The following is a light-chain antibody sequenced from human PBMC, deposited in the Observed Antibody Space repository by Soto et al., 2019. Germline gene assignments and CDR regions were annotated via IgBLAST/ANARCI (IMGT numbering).Light chain of an antibody. J-gene: IGKJ1*01. V-gene: IGKV1-9*01. CDR3: QQLNSYPRT. Sequence: DIQLTQSPSFLSASVGDRVTITCRASQGISGNLAWYQKKPGKAPSLLISAASTLESGVPSRFSGSGSGTEFTLTISSLQPEDVATYYCQQLNSYPRTFGQGTKVEIK. CDR2: AAS. CDR1: QGISGN.